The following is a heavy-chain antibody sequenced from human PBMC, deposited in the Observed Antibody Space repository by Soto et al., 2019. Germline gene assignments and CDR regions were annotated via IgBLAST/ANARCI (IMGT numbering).Heavy chain of an antibody. CDR1: GGTFSSYA. V-gene: IGHV1-69*13. CDR3: ARVERVLRYFDWSQDHYYYGMDV. Sequence: SVKVSCKASGGTFSSYAISWVRQAPGQGLEWMGGIIPIFGTANYAQKFQGRVTITADESTSTAYMELSSLRSEDTAVYYCARVERVLRYFDWSQDHYYYGMDVWGQGTTVTVSS. J-gene: IGHJ6*02. CDR2: IIPIFGTA. D-gene: IGHD3-9*01.